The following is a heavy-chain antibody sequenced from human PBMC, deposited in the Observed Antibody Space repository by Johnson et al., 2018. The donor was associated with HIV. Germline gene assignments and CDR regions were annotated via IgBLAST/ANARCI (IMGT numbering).Heavy chain of an antibody. J-gene: IGHJ3*02. V-gene: IGHV3-23*04. Sequence: VQLVETGGGLVQPGGSLRLSCAASGFTFSSYAMSWVRQAPGKGLEWVSAISGSGGSTYYADSVKGRFTISRDNSKNTLYLQMNSLRAEDTAVYDCAKFVKGYNWKGDAVDSWGQGTMVSVSS. CDR1: GFTFSSYA. CDR2: ISGSGGST. D-gene: IGHD1-1*01. CDR3: AKFVKGYNWKGDAVDS.